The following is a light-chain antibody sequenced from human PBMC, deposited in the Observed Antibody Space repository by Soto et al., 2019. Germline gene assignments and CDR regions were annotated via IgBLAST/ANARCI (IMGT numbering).Light chain of an antibody. CDR2: GAS. CDR1: QSVSSN. CDR3: QQYNNWLT. V-gene: IGKV3-15*01. J-gene: IGKJ5*01. Sequence: EIVMTQSPATLSVSPGERATLSCRASQSVSSNLAWYQQKPGQAPRLLIHGASTRATDVPDRFRGSGFGTEFTLTITSLHSEDFGVYYCQQYNNWLTFGQGTRLEIK.